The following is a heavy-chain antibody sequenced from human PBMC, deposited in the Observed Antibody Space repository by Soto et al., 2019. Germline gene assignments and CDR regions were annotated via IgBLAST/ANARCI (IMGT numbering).Heavy chain of an antibody. CDR1: GGTFSNYA. V-gene: IGHV1-69*15. CDR2: IIPIFGTR. CDR3: SKDGGREGYFGNWFDP. Sequence: QVQLVQSGAEVKKPGSSVKVSCKASGGTFSNYAITWVRQAPGQGLEWLGRIIPIFGTRDYAQKFQGRATITAADSTTTAYLVLSSLRSDDTAVYYCSKDGGREGYFGNWFDPWGQGTLVTVSS. J-gene: IGHJ5*02. D-gene: IGHD2-15*01.